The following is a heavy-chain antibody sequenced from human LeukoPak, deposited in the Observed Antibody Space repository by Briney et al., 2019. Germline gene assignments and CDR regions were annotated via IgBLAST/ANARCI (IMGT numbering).Heavy chain of an antibody. V-gene: IGHV1-69*01. D-gene: IGHD5-18*01. CDR2: IVPILGTA. CDR1: GGSFGRYA. CDR3: ARSQGYSYGSSY. J-gene: IGHJ4*02. Sequence: ASVKVSCKAPGGSFGRYAIHWVRQAPGEGLEWMGGIVPILGTANYAQKFQGRVTITADDSTGTAYMELTSLRSADTAVYYCARSQGYSYGSSYWGQGTLVTVSS.